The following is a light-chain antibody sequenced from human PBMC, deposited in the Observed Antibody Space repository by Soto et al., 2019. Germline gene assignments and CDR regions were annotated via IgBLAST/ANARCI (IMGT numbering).Light chain of an antibody. CDR3: MQALQTLTIT. CDR2: LGS. J-gene: IGKJ5*01. V-gene: IGKV2-28*01. CDR1: QSLVHSNGYKY. Sequence: DIVMTQSPLSLPVTPGEPASISCRSSQSLVHSNGYKYLDWYLQKPGQSPQLLIYLGSNRASGVPDRFSGSGTGTDFTLKISRVEAEDAGVYYCMQALQTLTITFGQGTRLEIK.